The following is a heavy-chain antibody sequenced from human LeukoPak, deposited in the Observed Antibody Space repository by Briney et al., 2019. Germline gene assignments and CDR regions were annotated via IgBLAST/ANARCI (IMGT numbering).Heavy chain of an antibody. CDR2: IFPSGGEI. J-gene: IGHJ4*02. D-gene: IGHD2-8*02. CDR3: ATYRQVLLPFES. V-gene: IGHV3-23*01. Sequence: GGSLRLSCAASGFTFSTFALIWVRQPPGKGLEWVSSIFPSGGEIHYADSVRGRFTISRDNSKSTLSLQMNSLRAEDTAIYYCATYRQVLLPFESWGQGTLVTVSS. CDR1: GFTFSTFA.